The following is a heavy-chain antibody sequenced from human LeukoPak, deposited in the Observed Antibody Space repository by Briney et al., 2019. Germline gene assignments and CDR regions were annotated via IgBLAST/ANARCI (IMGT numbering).Heavy chain of an antibody. CDR3: AKVVGTANYYYYYMDV. J-gene: IGHJ6*03. D-gene: IGHD1-14*01. Sequence: GGSLRLSCAASGFTFSSYSMNWVRQVPGKGLEWVSSIGSSSSYIYYTDSVKGRFTISRDNSKNTLYLQMNSLRAEDTAVYYCAKVVGTANYYYYYMDVWGKGTTVTVSS. CDR1: GFTFSSYS. CDR2: IGSSSSYI. V-gene: IGHV3-21*01.